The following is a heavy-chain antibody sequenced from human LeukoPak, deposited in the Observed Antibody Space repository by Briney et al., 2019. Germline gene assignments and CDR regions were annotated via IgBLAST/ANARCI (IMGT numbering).Heavy chain of an antibody. Sequence: SETLSLTCAVYGGSFSGYYWSWIRQPPGKGLEWIGEINHSGSTNYNPSLKSRVTISVDTSKNQFSLKLSSVTAADTAVYYCARGDYDSSGYYYLDWFDPWGQGTLVTVSS. V-gene: IGHV4-34*01. J-gene: IGHJ5*02. CDR3: ARGDYDSSGYYYLDWFDP. CDR2: INHSGST. CDR1: GGSFSGYY. D-gene: IGHD3-22*01.